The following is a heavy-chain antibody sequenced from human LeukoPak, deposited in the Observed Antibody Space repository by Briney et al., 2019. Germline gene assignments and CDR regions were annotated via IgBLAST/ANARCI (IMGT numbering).Heavy chain of an antibody. D-gene: IGHD6-13*01. CDR1: GFTIRSNY. J-gene: IGHJ4*02. V-gene: IGHV3-21*01. CDR2: ISSSSSYI. CDR3: AREEGQLVKY. Sequence: GGSLRLSCAASGFTIRSNYISWVRQASGKGLEWVSSISSSSSYIYYADSVKGRFTISRDNAKNSLYLQMNSLRAEDTAVYYCAREEGQLVKYWGQGTLVTVSS.